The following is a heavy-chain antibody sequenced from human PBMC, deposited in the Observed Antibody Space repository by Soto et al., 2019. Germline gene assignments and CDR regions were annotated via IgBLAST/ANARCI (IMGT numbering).Heavy chain of an antibody. J-gene: IGHJ4*02. CDR3: VMKGVAFDY. CDR2: ISSTSSSI. V-gene: IGHV3-48*01. Sequence: GGSLRLSCAASGFTFSSYSINWVRQAQGKGLEWISYISSTSSSIYYSDSVKGRFTISRDDTTNSLFLQMNSLCAESTDVYYCVMKGVAFDYWGQGALVTVSS. CDR1: GFTFSSYS. D-gene: IGHD3-3*01.